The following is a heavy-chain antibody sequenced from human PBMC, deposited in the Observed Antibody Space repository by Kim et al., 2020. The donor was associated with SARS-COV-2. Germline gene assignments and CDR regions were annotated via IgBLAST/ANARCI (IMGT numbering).Heavy chain of an antibody. J-gene: IGHJ4*02. CDR3: AKAYLPDIVTPLTSFNPTDY. Sequence: GGSLRLSCAASGFTFSTYAMSWVRQAPGKGQEWVSTISGSSGNIYYADSVKGRFTISRDNSMNTLYLQMSSLRAEDTAVYYCAKAYLPDIVTPLTSFNPTDYWGQGTLVTVSS. D-gene: IGHD3-9*01. CDR2: ISGSSGNI. CDR1: GFTFSTYA. V-gene: IGHV3-23*01.